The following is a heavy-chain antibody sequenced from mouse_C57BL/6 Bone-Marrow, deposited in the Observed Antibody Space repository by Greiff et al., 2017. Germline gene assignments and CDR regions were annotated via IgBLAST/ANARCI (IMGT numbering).Heavy chain of an antibody. CDR3: DRDKDFFAY. V-gene: IGHV5-4*01. J-gene: IGHJ3*01. CDR1: GFTFSSYA. CDR2: ISDGGSYT. Sequence: DVQLVESGGGLVKPGGSLKLSCAASGFTFSSYAMSWVRQTPEKRLEWVATISDGGSYTYYPANVKGRFTIARDNAKNNLYLQMSHLKSEDTAMYYCDRDKDFFAYWGQGTLVTVSA.